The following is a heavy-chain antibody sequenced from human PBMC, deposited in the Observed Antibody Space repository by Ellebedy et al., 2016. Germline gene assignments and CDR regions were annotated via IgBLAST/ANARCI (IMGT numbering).Heavy chain of an antibody. Sequence: HTGGSLRLSCAVSGFTLTGCWMHWVRQVPGKGLEWVSRIYSDGRQTSYADSVKGRFTISRDDARTTVYLQMNSLRVEDTAVYYCARDPFIEGDYWGRGTRVTVSS. CDR1: GFTLTGCW. CDR2: IYSDGRQT. V-gene: IGHV3-74*01. D-gene: IGHD2-15*01. CDR3: ARDPFIEGDY. J-gene: IGHJ4*02.